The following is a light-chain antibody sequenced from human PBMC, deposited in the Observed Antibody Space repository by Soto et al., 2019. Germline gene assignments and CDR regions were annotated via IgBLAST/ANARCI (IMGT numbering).Light chain of an antibody. CDR3: QQYGSSPYT. V-gene: IGKV3-20*01. Sequence: EIALTQSPGTLSLSPGERATLSCRASQSVSSSYLAWYQQKPRQAPRLLIYGASSRATGIPDRSSGSGSGTDFTVTICRLEPEEFAVYYCQQYGSSPYTFGRGTKLEIK. J-gene: IGKJ2*01. CDR1: QSVSSSY. CDR2: GAS.